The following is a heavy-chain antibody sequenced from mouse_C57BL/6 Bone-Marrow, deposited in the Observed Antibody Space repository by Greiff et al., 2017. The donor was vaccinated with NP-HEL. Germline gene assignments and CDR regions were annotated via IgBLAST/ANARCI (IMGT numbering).Heavy chain of an antibody. CDR2: ISDGGSYT. Sequence: EVKLVESGGGLVKPGGSLKLSCAASGFPFSSYAMSWVRQTPEKRLEWVATISDGGSYTYYPDNVKGRFTISRDNAKNNLYLQMSHLKSEDTAMYYCAREGNYYGSYWGQGTLVTVST. J-gene: IGHJ3*01. CDR1: GFPFSSYA. CDR3: AREGNYYGSY. D-gene: IGHD1-1*01. V-gene: IGHV5-4*01.